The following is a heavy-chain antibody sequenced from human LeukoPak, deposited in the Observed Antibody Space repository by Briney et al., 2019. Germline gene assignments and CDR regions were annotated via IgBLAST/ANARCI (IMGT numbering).Heavy chain of an antibody. Sequence: GASVKVSCKASGYTFTDYYIHWVRQAPGQGLEWMGWINPNSGGTNYAQKFQGRVTMTRDTSIRTAYMELSRLRSDDTAVYYCARAHERQLCSSGLDYWGQGTLVTVSS. CDR3: ARAHERQLCSSGLDY. CDR2: INPNSGGT. V-gene: IGHV1-2*02. D-gene: IGHD5-18*01. CDR1: GYTFTDYY. J-gene: IGHJ4*02.